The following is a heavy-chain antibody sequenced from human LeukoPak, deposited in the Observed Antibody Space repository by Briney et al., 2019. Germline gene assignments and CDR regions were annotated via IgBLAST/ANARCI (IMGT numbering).Heavy chain of an antibody. Sequence: GRSLRLSCAVSGFTFSSYAMHWVRQAPGKGLEWVAVISYDGSNKYYADSVKGRFTISRDNSKNTLHLQMNSLRAEDTAVYYCARVDTAMEIYYYYGMDVWGQGTTVTVSS. CDR2: ISYDGSNK. CDR1: GFTFSSYA. CDR3: ARVDTAMEIYYYYGMDV. V-gene: IGHV3-30-3*01. J-gene: IGHJ6*02. D-gene: IGHD5-18*01.